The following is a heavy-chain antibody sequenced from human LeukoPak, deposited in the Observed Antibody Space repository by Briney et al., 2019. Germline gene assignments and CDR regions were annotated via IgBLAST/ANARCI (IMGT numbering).Heavy chain of an antibody. Sequence: GGSLRLSRPAPVFTFSSNPMSWVRQAPGKGLKCVSAISGSGGSTYYADSVKGRFTISRDNSKNTLYLQMNSLRAEDTDVYYCAKDQSSYDILTGSWAYWGQGTLVIVSS. V-gene: IGHV3-23*01. CDR3: AKDQSSYDILTGSWAY. CDR1: VFTFSSNP. D-gene: IGHD3-9*01. J-gene: IGHJ4*02. CDR2: ISGSGGST.